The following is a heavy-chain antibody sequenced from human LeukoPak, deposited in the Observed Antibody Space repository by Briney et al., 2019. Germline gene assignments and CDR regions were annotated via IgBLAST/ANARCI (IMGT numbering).Heavy chain of an antibody. CDR1: GYSISSAYF. CDR2: IYYSGST. Sequence: SETLSLTCAVSGYSISSAYFWGWIRQPPGKGLEWIGSIYYSGSTYYNPSLKSRVTISVDTSKNQFSLKLSSVTAADTAVYYCARHEVDILTGYYLNWFDPWGQGTLVTVSS. V-gene: IGHV4-38-2*01. J-gene: IGHJ5*02. D-gene: IGHD3-9*01. CDR3: ARHEVDILTGYYLNWFDP.